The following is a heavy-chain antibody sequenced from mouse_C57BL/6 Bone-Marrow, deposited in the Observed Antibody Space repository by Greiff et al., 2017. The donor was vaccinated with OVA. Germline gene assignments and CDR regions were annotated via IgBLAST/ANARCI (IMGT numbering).Heavy chain of an antibody. Sequence: EVKLVESGGDLVKPGGSLKLSCAASGFTFSSYGMSWVRQTPDKRLEWVATISSGGSYTYYPDSVKGRFTISRDNAKNTLYLQMSSLKSEDTAMYYCARRGGRFAYWGQGTLVTVSA. J-gene: IGHJ3*01. V-gene: IGHV5-6*02. CDR3: ARRGGRFAY. CDR2: ISSGGSYT. CDR1: GFTFSSYG.